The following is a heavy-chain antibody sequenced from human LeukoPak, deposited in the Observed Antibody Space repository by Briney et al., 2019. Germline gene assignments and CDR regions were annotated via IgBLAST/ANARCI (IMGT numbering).Heavy chain of an antibody. CDR1: GGTFSSYA. CDR3: ARGTGRSPVDAFDI. V-gene: IGHV1-69*13. J-gene: IGHJ3*02. D-gene: IGHD7-27*01. Sequence: SVKVSCKASGGTFSSYAISWVRQAPGQGLEWMGGIIPIFGTANYAQKFQGRVTITADESTSTAYMELSSVTAADTAVYYCARGTGRSPVDAFDIWGQGTMVTVSS. CDR2: IIPIFGTA.